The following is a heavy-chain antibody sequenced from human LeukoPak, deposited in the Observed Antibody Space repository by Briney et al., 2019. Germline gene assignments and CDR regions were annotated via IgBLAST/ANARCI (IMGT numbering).Heavy chain of an antibody. CDR3: AKDVGFLEWLVCFDY. D-gene: IGHD3-3*01. CDR2: ISGSGGST. V-gene: IGHV3-23*01. Sequence: GGSLRLSCAANGFTFSSYAMSWVRQAPGKGLEWVSGISGSGGSTYYAVSVKGRLTISRDNSKNTLYLQMNGLRAEDTALYYCAKDVGFLEWLVCFDYWGQGTLVTVSS. J-gene: IGHJ4*02. CDR1: GFTFSSYA.